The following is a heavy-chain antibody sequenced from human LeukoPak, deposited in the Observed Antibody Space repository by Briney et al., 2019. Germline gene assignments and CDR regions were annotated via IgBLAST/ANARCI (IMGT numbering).Heavy chain of an antibody. CDR1: GYTFSDYY. Sequence: ASVKVSCKASGYTFSDYYLHWLRQAPGQGLEWMGWINPNSGGTNYAQKFQGRVTMTRDTSITTAYMELSRLRSDDTAVYYCARDNREVRGGDCFDVWGKGTTVTVSS. V-gene: IGHV1-2*02. D-gene: IGHD2-21*02. CDR3: ARDNREVRGGDCFDV. CDR2: INPNSGGT. J-gene: IGHJ6*04.